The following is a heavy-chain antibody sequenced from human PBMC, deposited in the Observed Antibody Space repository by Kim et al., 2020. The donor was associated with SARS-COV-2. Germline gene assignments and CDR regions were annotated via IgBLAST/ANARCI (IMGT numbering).Heavy chain of an antibody. CDR2: IIPILGIA. CDR3: ARATGDYWFDP. Sequence: SVKVSCKASGGTFSSYAISWVRQAPGQGLEWMGRIIPILGIANYAQKFQGRVTITADKSTSTAYMELSSLRSEDTAVYYCARATGDYWFDPWGQGTLVTVSS. D-gene: IGHD4-4*01. J-gene: IGHJ5*02. V-gene: IGHV1-69*04. CDR1: GGTFSSYA.